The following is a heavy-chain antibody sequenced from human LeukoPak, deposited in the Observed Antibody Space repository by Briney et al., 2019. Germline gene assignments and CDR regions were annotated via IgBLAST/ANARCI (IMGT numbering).Heavy chain of an antibody. J-gene: IGHJ4*02. Sequence: GGSPRLSCAASGFTFSSYAMSWVRQAPEKGLEWVSTISGSGGGTYYADSVKGRFTISRDDSKNTLYLQMNSLRAEDTAVYFCARTILSGDGYKVGYFDYWGQGTLVTVSS. V-gene: IGHV3-23*01. CDR1: GFTFSSYA. CDR3: ARTILSGDGYKVGYFDY. CDR2: ISGSGGGT. D-gene: IGHD5-24*01.